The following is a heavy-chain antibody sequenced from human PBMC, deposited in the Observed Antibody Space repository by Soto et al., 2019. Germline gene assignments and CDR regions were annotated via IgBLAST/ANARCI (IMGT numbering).Heavy chain of an antibody. CDR3: ARDWQQLAKYYYYCGMDV. CDR1: GGTFSSYA. D-gene: IGHD6-13*01. J-gene: IGHJ6*02. V-gene: IGHV1-69*01. Sequence: QVQLVQSGAEVKKPGSSVKVSCKASGGTFSSYAISWVRQAPGQGLEWMGGIIPIFGTANYAQKFQGRVTITADESTSTAYMELSSLRSEDTAVYYCARDWQQLAKYYYYCGMDVWGQGTTVTVSS. CDR2: IIPIFGTA.